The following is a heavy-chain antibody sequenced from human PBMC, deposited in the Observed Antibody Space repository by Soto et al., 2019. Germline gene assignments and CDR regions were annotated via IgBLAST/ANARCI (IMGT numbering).Heavy chain of an antibody. D-gene: IGHD2-21*02. CDR1: GFTFSSYA. J-gene: IGHJ4*02. Sequence: EVQLLESGGGLVQPGGSLRLSCAASGFTFSSYAMSWVRQAPGKGLEWVSAISGSGGSTYYAGSVKGRFTISRDNSKNTLYLQMNSLRAEDTAVYYCAKDQGVVVTAILDYWGQGTLVTVSS. CDR3: AKDQGVVVTAILDY. CDR2: ISGSGGST. V-gene: IGHV3-23*01.